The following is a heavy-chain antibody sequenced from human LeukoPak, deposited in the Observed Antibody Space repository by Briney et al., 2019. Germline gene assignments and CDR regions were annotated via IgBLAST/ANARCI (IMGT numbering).Heavy chain of an antibody. CDR1: GGSISSGDYY. Sequence: SETLSLTCTVSGGSISSGDYYWSWIRQPPGKGLEWIGYIYYSGSTYYNPSLKSRVTISVDTSKNQFSLKLSSVTAADTAVYYCASPPLYCSSTSCYDNWFDPWGQGTLVTVSS. D-gene: IGHD2-2*01. V-gene: IGHV4-30-4*08. CDR3: ASPPLYCSSTSCYDNWFDP. J-gene: IGHJ5*02. CDR2: IYYSGST.